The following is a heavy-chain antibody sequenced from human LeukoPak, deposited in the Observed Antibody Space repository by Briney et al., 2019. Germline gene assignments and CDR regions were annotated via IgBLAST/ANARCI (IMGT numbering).Heavy chain of an antibody. CDR2: IWSDGSSK. CDR1: GFTFSYYG. V-gene: IGHV3-33*01. Sequence: GGSLRLSCAASGFTFSYYGMHWVRQAPGKGLEWVAVIWSDGSSKYYADSVKGRFTISRDNSKNTLYLQMNSLRAEDTALYYCATSGGTSYWYFDLWGGGTLVTVSS. CDR3: ATSGGTSYWYFDL. D-gene: IGHD4-23*01. J-gene: IGHJ2*01.